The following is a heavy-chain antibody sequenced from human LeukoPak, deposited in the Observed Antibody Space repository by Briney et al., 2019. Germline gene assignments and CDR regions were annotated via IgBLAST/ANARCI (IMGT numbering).Heavy chain of an antibody. J-gene: IGHJ5*02. V-gene: IGHV3-7*01. CDR1: GFTFSSYW. D-gene: IGHD3-10*01. CDR2: IKQDGSEK. CDR3: ARDGSGLLWFGEPQMSWFDP. Sequence: GGSLRLSCAASGFTFSSYWMSWVRQAPGKGLEWVANIKQDGSEKYYVDSVKGRFTISRDNAKNSLYLQMNSLGAEDTAVYYCARDGSGLLWFGEPQMSWFDPWGQGTLVTVSS.